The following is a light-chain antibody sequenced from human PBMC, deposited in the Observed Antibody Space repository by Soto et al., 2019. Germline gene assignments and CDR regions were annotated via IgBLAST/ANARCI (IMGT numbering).Light chain of an antibody. J-gene: IGLJ2*01. Sequence: SYELTQPPSVSVAPGKTARITCGGNNIGSKSVHWYQQKPGQAPVLVIYYDSDRPSGIPERFSGSNSGNTATLTISRVEAGDEAVYYCQVWDSSSDHPVVFGGGTTVTVL. V-gene: IGLV3-21*04. CDR1: NIGSKS. CDR3: QVWDSSSDHPVV. CDR2: YDS.